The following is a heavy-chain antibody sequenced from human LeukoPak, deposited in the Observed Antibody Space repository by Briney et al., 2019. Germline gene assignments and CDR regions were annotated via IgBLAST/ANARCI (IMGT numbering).Heavy chain of an antibody. V-gene: IGHV4-61*02. CDR3: SKEGIEAAGNTFDP. CDR1: GGSISSGSYY. J-gene: IGHJ5*02. CDR2: IYSSGDT. Sequence: SETLSLTCTVSGGSISSGSYYWSWIRQPAGKGLEWIGRIYSSGDTNYNPSLKSRVSMSVDTSKNQFSLRLGSVTAADTAVYYCSKEGIEAAGNTFDPWGQGTLVTVSS. D-gene: IGHD6-13*01.